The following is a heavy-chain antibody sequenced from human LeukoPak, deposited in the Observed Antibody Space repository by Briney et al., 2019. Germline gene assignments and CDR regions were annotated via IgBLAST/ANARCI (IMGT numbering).Heavy chain of an antibody. CDR1: GGSISSSSYY. V-gene: IGHV4-39*07. J-gene: IGHJ3*02. Sequence: SETLSHTCTVSGGSISSSSYYWGWIRQPPGKGLEWIGSIYYSGSTYYNPSLKSRVTISVDTSKNQFSLQLSSVTAADTAVYYCAREEGSRSYYGAFDIWGQGTMVTVSS. CDR2: IYYSGST. D-gene: IGHD3-10*01. CDR3: AREEGSRSYYGAFDI.